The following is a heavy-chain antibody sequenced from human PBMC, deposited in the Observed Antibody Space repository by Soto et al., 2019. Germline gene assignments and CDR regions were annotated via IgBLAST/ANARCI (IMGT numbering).Heavy chain of an antibody. CDR1: GGSISSGGYY. V-gene: IGHV4-31*03. D-gene: IGHD6-6*01. CDR3: AREGSSPSYCFDY. J-gene: IGHJ4*02. Sequence: SETLSLTCTVSGGSISSGGYYWSWIRQHPGKGLEWIGYIYYSGSTYYNPSLKSRVTISVDTSKNQFSLKLSSVTAADTAVYYCAREGSSPSYCFDYWGQGTLDTVSS. CDR2: IYYSGST.